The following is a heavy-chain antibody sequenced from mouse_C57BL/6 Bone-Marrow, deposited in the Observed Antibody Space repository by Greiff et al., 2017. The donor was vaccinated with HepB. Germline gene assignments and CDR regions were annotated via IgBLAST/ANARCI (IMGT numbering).Heavy chain of an antibody. J-gene: IGHJ2*01. Sequence: EVKLVESGGGLVQSGRSLRLSCATSGFTFSDFYMEWVRQAPGKGLEWIAASRNKAIDYTTEYSASVKGRFIVSRDTSQSILYLQMNALRAEDTAIYYCARDAGYGSSFDYWGQGTTLTVSS. D-gene: IGHD2-2*01. CDR1: GFTFSDFY. CDR3: ARDAGYGSSFDY. CDR2: SRNKAIDYTT. V-gene: IGHV7-1*01.